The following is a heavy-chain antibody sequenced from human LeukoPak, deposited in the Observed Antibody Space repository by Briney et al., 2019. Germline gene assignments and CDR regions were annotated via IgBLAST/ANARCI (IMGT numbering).Heavy chain of an antibody. J-gene: IGHJ4*02. Sequence: PGGSLRLSCAASGFTFNYYAMSWVRQAPGKGLDWVSGISDNEGSTYYTDSVKGRFTISKDNTKNTVYLQMNNLRPDDTAVYFCARHDSFIPYWGQGTLVTVSS. CDR1: GFTFNYYA. D-gene: IGHD5-18*01. CDR3: ARHDSFIPY. V-gene: IGHV3-23*01. CDR2: ISDNEGST.